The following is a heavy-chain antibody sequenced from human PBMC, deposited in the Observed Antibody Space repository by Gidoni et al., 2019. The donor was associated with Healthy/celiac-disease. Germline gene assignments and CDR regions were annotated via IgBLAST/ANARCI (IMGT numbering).Heavy chain of an antibody. CDR2: ISSSGSTI. CDR1: GFPLSDHY. CDR3: ARDRSGGILGYYYYGMDV. Sequence: QVQLVDSGGGLVKLGGSLTLSCAASGFPLSDHYSSWTRQAPGKGLEWVSYISSSGSTIYYADSVKGRFTISRDNTKNSLYLQMNSLRAEDTAVYYCARDRSGGILGYYYYGMDVWGQGTTVTVSS. V-gene: IGHV3-11*01. J-gene: IGHJ6*02. D-gene: IGHD2-15*01.